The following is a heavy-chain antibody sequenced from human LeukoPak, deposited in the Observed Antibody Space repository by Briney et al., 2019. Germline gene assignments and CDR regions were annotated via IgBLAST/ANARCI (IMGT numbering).Heavy chain of an antibody. D-gene: IGHD5-18*01. CDR3: VRRYNSGPYYFDY. Sequence: PSDTLSLTCTVSGGSISSYYWSWIRQPPGKGLEWIGFVYCSGITSYNPSLKSRVTISVDTSKNHFSLKLTSVTAADTAVYYCVRRYNSGPYYFDYWGQGTLVTVSS. J-gene: IGHJ4*02. CDR2: VYCSGIT. CDR1: GGSISSYY. V-gene: IGHV4-59*07.